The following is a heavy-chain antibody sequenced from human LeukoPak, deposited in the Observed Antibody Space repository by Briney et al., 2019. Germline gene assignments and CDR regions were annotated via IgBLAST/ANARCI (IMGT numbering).Heavy chain of an antibody. Sequence: GGSLRLSCAASGLTFSSYWMSWVRQAPGKGLEWVANINEDGSGRYYLDSVKGRFTISRDNAKNTLYLQMNSLRAEDTAVYYCARDKVYCAGGYRALDYWGHGSLVTVSS. CDR1: GLTFSSYW. CDR2: INEDGSGR. D-gene: IGHD2-8*02. CDR3: ARDKVYCAGGYRALDY. J-gene: IGHJ4*01. V-gene: IGHV3-7*01.